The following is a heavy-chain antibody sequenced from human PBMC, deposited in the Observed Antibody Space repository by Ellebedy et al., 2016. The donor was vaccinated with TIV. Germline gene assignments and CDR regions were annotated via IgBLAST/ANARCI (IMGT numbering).Heavy chain of an antibody. V-gene: IGHV3-15*01. J-gene: IGHJ4*02. CDR1: AFTFSNAW. CDR2: IQIKTDGGAP. CDR3: TTVYRYNYDSV. D-gene: IGHD5-18*01. Sequence: GGSLRLSCAASAFTFSNAWMNWVRYAPGKGREWVGRIQIKTDGGAPDYAAPVKGRFTISRDDSKNTLYLQMNSLKTEDTAVYCCTTVYRYNYDSVWGQGTLVTVSS.